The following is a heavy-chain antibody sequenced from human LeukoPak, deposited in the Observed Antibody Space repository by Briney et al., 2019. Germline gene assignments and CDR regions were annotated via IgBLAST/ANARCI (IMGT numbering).Heavy chain of an antibody. J-gene: IGHJ5*02. V-gene: IGHV1-46*01. Sequence: ASVKVSCKASGYTFTSYYMHWVRQAPGQGLEWMGIINPSGGSTSYAQKFQGRVTMTWDTSTSTVYMELSSLRSEDTAVYYCARRLWAYCGGDCYAQFFDPWGQGTLVTVSS. D-gene: IGHD2-21*02. CDR3: ARRLWAYCGGDCYAQFFDP. CDR1: GYTFTSYY. CDR2: INPSGGST.